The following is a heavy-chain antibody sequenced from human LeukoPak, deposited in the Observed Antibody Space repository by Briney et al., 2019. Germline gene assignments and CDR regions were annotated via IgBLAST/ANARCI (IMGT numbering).Heavy chain of an antibody. J-gene: IGHJ3*02. D-gene: IGHD3-22*01. CDR3: TTSMIVDLAGDDAFDI. Sequence: PGGSLRLSCAASGFTFSNAWMSWVRQAPGKGLEWVGRIKSKTDGGTTDYAAPVKGRFTISRDDSKNTLYLQMNSLKTEDTAVYYCTTSMIVDLAGDDAFDIWGQGTMVTVSS. CDR2: IKSKTDGGTT. CDR1: GFTFSNAW. V-gene: IGHV3-15*01.